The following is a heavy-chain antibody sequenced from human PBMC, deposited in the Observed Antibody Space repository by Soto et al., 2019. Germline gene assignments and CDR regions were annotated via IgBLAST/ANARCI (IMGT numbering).Heavy chain of an antibody. CDR1: GGTFSSYA. Sequence: QVQLVQSGAEVKKPGSSVKVSCKASGGTFSSYAISWVRQAPGQGLEWMGGIIPIFGTANYAQKFQGRVKITADEYTSTAYMELSSLRSEETAVYYCARDSRITIFGVVTEDDPWGQGTLVTVSS. CDR3: ARDSRITIFGVVTEDDP. J-gene: IGHJ5*02. V-gene: IGHV1-69*01. D-gene: IGHD3-3*01. CDR2: IIPIFGTA.